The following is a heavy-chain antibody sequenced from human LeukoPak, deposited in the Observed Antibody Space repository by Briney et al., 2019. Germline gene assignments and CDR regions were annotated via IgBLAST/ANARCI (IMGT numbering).Heavy chain of an antibody. CDR1: GFTFSSHA. CDR3: AKGTSGSSHSAGHY. V-gene: IGHV3-23*01. CDR2: ISGRGDTT. D-gene: IGHD2-15*01. J-gene: IGHJ4*02. Sequence: PGGSLRLSCAASGFTFSSHAMSWVRQAPGKGLEWVSGISGRGDTTVYADSVKGRFTISRDNSRNTLYLQMNSLRAEDTAIYSCAKGTSGSSHSAGHYWGQGTLVTVSS.